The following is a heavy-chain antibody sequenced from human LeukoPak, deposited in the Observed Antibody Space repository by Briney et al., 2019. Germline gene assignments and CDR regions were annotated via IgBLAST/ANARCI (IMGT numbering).Heavy chain of an antibody. CDR1: GFTFSSYA. CDR2: ISGSGGST. V-gene: IGHV3-23*01. CDR3: ARGPYYGSGSHFSYYGMDV. Sequence: GGSLRLSCAASGFTFSSYAMSWVRQAPGKGLEWVSSISGSGGSTYYADSVKGRFTISRDNSKNTVYVQMSSLRAEDTAMYYCARGPYYGSGSHFSYYGMDVWGQGTTVTVSS. J-gene: IGHJ6*02. D-gene: IGHD3-10*01.